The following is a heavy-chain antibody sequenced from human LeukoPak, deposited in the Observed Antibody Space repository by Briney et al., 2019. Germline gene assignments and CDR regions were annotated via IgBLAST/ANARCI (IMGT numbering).Heavy chain of an antibody. CDR1: GFTVSSNY. V-gene: IGHV3-53*01. J-gene: IGHJ6*03. CDR2: TYSNGRT. D-gene: IGHD6-13*01. CDR3: AKSAAADPYYMDV. Sequence: GGSLRLSCAASGFTVSSNYMSWVRQAPGKGLEWVSVTYSNGRTYYADSVKGRFTISRDNAKNTLYLQMNSLRAEDTAVYYCAKSAAADPYYMDVWGKGTTVTVSS.